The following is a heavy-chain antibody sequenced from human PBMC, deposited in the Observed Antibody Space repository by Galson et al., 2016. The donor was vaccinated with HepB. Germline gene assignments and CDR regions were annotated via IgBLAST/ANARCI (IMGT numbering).Heavy chain of an antibody. CDR3: AAGTTPHYYYYMDV. V-gene: IGHV1-69*13. CDR1: GYTFTNYG. J-gene: IGHJ6*03. CDR2: IIPIFATT. Sequence: SVKVSCKASGYTFTNYGISWVRQAPGQGLEWMGGIIPIFATTNYAQKFQDRVTITADESTSTAYMKLSSLRSEDTAVYYCAAGTTPHYYYYMDVWGKGTTVIVSS. D-gene: IGHD1-7*01.